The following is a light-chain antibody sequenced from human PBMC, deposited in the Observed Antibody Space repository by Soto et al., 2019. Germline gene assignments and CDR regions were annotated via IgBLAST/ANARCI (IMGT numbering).Light chain of an antibody. V-gene: IGKV1-5*01. J-gene: IGKJ1*01. CDR2: DAS. CDR3: QQYNSYSHWT. CDR1: QDISNY. Sequence: DIQMTQSPSSLSASVGDRVTTTCQSSQDISNYLNWYQQKPGKAPKLLIYDASSLESGVPSRFSGSGSGTEFTLTISSLQPDDFATYYCQQYNSYSHWTFGQGTKVDIK.